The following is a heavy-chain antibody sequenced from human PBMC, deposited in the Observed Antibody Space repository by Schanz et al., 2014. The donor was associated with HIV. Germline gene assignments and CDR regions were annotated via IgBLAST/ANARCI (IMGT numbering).Heavy chain of an antibody. D-gene: IGHD3-9*01. J-gene: IGHJ5*02. V-gene: IGHV3-30*18. CDR1: GFTFSNYD. CDR3: AKGRDFLTGRPVP. CDR2: ISFDGNNK. Sequence: QVQLVESGGGVVQPGRSLRLSCAASGFTFSNYDMHWVRQAPGKGLEWVAVISFDGNNKYYADSVKGRSTISRDNSKNTLYLQMNSLRAEDTAVYYCAKGRDFLTGRPVPWGHGTLVTVSS.